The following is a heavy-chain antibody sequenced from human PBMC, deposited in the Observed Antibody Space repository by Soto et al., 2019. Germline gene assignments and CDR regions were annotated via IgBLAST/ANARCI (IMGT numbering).Heavy chain of an antibody. V-gene: IGHV2-26*02. CDR1: GFSLSDDRMG. D-gene: IGHD3-3*01. CDR3: ARILRFLEWASDY. Sequence: QVTLKESGPVLVKPTETLTLTCTVSGFSLSDDRMGVTWIRQPPGKALEWLAHIFWNDEQFYSTSLKSRVAISKDTSKSQVVLTMTNVDPADTATYYCARILRFLEWASDYWGQGTLVTVSS. CDR2: IFWNDEQ. J-gene: IGHJ4*02.